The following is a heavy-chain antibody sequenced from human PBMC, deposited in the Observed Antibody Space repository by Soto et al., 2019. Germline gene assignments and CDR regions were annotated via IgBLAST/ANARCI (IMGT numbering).Heavy chain of an antibody. J-gene: IGHJ1*01. CDR1: GYTFTSYG. CDR3: ARDLGYCSGGSCYGGGFWFQH. Sequence: ASVKVSCKASGYTFTSYGISWVRQAPGQGLEWMGWISAYNGNTNYAQKLQGRVTMTTDTSTSTAYMELRSLRSDDTAVYYCARDLGYCSGGSCYGGGFWFQHWGQGTLVTVSS. D-gene: IGHD2-15*01. V-gene: IGHV1-18*04. CDR2: ISAYNGNT.